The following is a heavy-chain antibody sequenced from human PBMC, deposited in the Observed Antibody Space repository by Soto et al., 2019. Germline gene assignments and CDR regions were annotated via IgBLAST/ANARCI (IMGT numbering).Heavy chain of an antibody. CDR1: GGSFSGYY. CDR3: ARSKWYYDYIWGSYRYRSYYFDY. Sequence: QVQLQQWGAGLLKPSETLSLTCAVYGGSFSGYYWSWIRQPPGKGLEWIGEINHSGSTNYHPSLKSRVTISVDTSKNQFSLKLSSVTAADTAVYYCARSKWYYDYIWGSYRYRSYYFDYWGQGTLVTVSS. J-gene: IGHJ4*02. D-gene: IGHD3-16*02. V-gene: IGHV4-34*01. CDR2: INHSGST.